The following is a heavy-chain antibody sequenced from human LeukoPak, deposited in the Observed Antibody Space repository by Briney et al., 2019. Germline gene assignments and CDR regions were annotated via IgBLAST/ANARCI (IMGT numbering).Heavy chain of an antibody. CDR3: AKDGSSSWLFDY. D-gene: IGHD6-13*01. CDR1: GFTFSSYG. CDR2: ISYDGSNK. V-gene: IGHV3-30*18. Sequence: GRSLRLSCAAPGFTFSSYGMHWVRQAPGKGLEWVAVISYDGSNKYYADSAKGRFTISRDNSKNTLYLQMNSLRAEDTAVYYCAKDGSSSWLFDYWGQGTLVTVSS. J-gene: IGHJ4*02.